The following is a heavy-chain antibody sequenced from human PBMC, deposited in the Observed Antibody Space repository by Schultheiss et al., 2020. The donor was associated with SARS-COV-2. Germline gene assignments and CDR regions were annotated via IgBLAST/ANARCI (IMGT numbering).Heavy chain of an antibody. CDR1: GFTFSSYG. Sequence: GGSLRLSCAASGFTFSSYGMHWVRQAPGRGLEWVSTISGRGDDTYYADSVRGRFSISRDNSKRTLYLQMNSLRGEDTSVYYCAKDSLGCGMVVVGDFDDWGQGTLVTVSS. CDR2: ISGRGDDT. CDR3: AKDSLGCGMVVVGDFDD. D-gene: IGHD3-22*01. J-gene: IGHJ4*02. V-gene: IGHV3-23*01.